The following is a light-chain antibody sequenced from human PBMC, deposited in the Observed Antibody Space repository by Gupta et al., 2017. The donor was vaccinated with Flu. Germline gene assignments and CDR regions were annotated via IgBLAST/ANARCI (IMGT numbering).Light chain of an antibody. CDR2: GAS. V-gene: IGKV3-20*01. J-gene: IGKJ1*01. CDR3: HQDGSSPWT. Sequence: EIVLTQSPGTLSLSPGERATLSCRASQSVSSSYLAWYQQKPGQAPRLLIYGASSRATGIPDRFSGSGSGTDFTLTISRLEPEDFAVYYCHQDGSSPWTFGQGTKVEIK. CDR1: QSVSSSY.